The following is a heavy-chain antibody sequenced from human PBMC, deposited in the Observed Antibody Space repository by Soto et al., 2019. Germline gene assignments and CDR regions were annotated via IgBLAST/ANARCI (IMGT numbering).Heavy chain of an antibody. D-gene: IGHD6-13*01. CDR2: IRHDGSEK. Sequence: GGSLRLSCAASGFSFSNYWMMWIRQAPGKGLEWVANIRHDGSEKYYGDSVKGRFTASRDNSKNTLYLQMNSLRAEDTAVYYCAKDVGSSSWYYFDYWGQGTLVTVSS. J-gene: IGHJ4*02. CDR1: GFSFSNYW. V-gene: IGHV3-7*03. CDR3: AKDVGSSSWYYFDY.